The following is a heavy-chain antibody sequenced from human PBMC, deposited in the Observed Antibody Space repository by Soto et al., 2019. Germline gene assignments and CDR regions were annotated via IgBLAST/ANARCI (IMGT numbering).Heavy chain of an antibody. D-gene: IGHD1-26*01. V-gene: IGHV4-59*01. Sequence: QVQLQESGPRLVKPSETLSLTCSVSGSSISPYYWTWLRQAPGKGLEWIGYLFSRGTATYNPALKNRVTISLDASKKQVSLRLSAVTAADTAVYYCAREKDRILGGYAFGYWGPGTMVTVSS. J-gene: IGHJ3*01. CDR2: LFSRGTA. CDR1: GSSISPYY. CDR3: AREKDRILGGYAFGY.